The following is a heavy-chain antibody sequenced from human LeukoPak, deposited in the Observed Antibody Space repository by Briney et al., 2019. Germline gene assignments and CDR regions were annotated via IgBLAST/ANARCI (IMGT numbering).Heavy chain of an antibody. D-gene: IGHD6-19*01. CDR1: GGSISSSSYY. CDR2: IYYSGST. Sequence: SETLSLTCTVSGGSISSSSYYWGWIRQPPGKGLEWIGSIYYSGSTYYNPSLKSRVTISVDTSKNQFSLKLSSVTAADTAVYYCARLGRGSGWYHYYYYMDVWGKGTTVTVSS. V-gene: IGHV4-39*07. J-gene: IGHJ6*03. CDR3: ARLGRGSGWYHYYYYMDV.